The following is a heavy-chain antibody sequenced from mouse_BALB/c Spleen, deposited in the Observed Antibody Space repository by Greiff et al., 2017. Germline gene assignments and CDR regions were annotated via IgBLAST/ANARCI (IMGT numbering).Heavy chain of an antibody. CDR3: ATMGGLRRNYYAMDY. V-gene: IGHV2-4-1*01. Sequence: VKLQESGPGLVQPSQSLSITCTVSGFSLTSYGVHWVRQSPGKGLEWLGVIWSGGSTDYNAAFISRLSISKDNSKSQVFVKMNSLQADDTAIYYCATMGGLRRNYYAMDYWGQGTSVTVSS. D-gene: IGHD2-4*01. J-gene: IGHJ4*01. CDR1: GFSLTSYG. CDR2: IWSGGST.